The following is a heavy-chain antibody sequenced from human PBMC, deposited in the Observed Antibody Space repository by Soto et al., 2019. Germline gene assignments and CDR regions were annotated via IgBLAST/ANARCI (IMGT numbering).Heavy chain of an antibody. Sequence: QVQLVQSGAEVGKPGASVKVSCKASGYTFTSYDINWVRQASGQGLKWMGWMNPNSGNTGSAQRFQGRLTMTRNTSINTAYMELTSLTSEDAAVYYCARVHTVTTYFDVWGRGTLVAVSS. V-gene: IGHV1-8*01. D-gene: IGHD4-17*01. CDR2: MNPNSGNT. CDR1: GYTFTSYD. CDR3: ARVHTVTTYFDV. J-gene: IGHJ2*01.